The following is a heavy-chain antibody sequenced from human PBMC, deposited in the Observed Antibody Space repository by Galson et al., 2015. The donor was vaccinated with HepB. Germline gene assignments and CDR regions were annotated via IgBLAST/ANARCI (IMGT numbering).Heavy chain of an antibody. V-gene: IGHV5-10-1*01. CDR2: IDPSDSYT. J-gene: IGHJ3*02. Sequence: QSGAEVKKPGESLRISCKGSGYSFTSYWISWVRQMPGKGLEWMGRIDPSDSYTNYSPSFQGHVTISADKSISTAYLQWSSLKASDTAMYYCAKGGGYCSSTSCYEDAFDIWGQGTMVTVSS. CDR3: AKGGGYCSSTSCYEDAFDI. D-gene: IGHD2-2*01. CDR1: GYSFTSYW.